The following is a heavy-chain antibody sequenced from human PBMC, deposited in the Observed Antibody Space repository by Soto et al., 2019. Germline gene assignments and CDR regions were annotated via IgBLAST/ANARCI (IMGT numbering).Heavy chain of an antibody. J-gene: IGHJ4*02. Sequence: GGSLRLSCAAFGLTISGKKYVAWVRQAPGKGLEWVSGLYDVDGSFYADSVRGRFTTSSDNFNNALYLQLDSLRPEDTAIYFCARDLDYSDSSRYQDLFDYWGQGTLVTVSS. V-gene: IGHV3-66*01. CDR1: GLTISGKKY. D-gene: IGHD3-22*01. CDR3: ARDLDYSDSSRYQDLFDY. CDR2: LYDVDGS.